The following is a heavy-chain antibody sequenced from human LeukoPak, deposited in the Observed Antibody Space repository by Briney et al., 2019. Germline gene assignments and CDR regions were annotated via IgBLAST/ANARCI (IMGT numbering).Heavy chain of an antibody. D-gene: IGHD2-2*01. CDR2: IYTSGST. J-gene: IGHJ3*02. CDR1: GGSISSGSYY. V-gene: IGHV4-61*02. CDR3: ASRYCSSTSCTDAFDI. Sequence: SETLSLTCTVSGGSISSGSYYWSWIRQPAGKGLEWIGRIYTSGSTNYNPSLKSRVTISVDTSKNQFSLKLSSVTAADTAVYYCASRYCSSTSCTDAFDIWGQGTMVTVSS.